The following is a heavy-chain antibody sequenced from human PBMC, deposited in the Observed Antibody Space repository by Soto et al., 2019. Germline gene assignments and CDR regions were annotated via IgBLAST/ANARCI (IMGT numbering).Heavy chain of an antibody. J-gene: IGHJ6*02. CDR2: ISNTSRTI. D-gene: IGHD1-1*01. CDR1: GFTFSNYN. Sequence: VQLVESGGGLIQPGGSLRLSCAGSGFTFSNYNMDWVRQAPGKGLEWLSYISNTSRTIYYADSVKGRFTISRDNARHSLFLQMNSLRDEDTAVYYCARDGNRGYDMDVWGQGTTVIVSS. V-gene: IGHV3-48*02. CDR3: ARDGNRGYDMDV.